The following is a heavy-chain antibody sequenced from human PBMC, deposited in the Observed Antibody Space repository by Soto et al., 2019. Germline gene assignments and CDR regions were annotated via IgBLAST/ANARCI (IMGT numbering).Heavy chain of an antibody. CDR1: GYTFINYY. J-gene: IGHJ4*02. CDR2: FNPTSGST. CDR3: ARDLAAGDY. Sequence: QVQLVQSGAEVKKPGASVKLSCKASGYTFINYYIHWVRQAPGQGLEWMGIFNPTSGSTNYAQKFQGRVTLTMDTSTRTVYMELSSLRFNDTAVYYCARDLAAGDYWGQGTLVTVSS. V-gene: IGHV1-46*01. D-gene: IGHD6-13*01.